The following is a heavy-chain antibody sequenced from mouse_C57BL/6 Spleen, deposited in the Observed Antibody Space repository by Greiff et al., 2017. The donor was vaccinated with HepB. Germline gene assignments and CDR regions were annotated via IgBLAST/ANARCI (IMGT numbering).Heavy chain of an antibody. CDR3: ARHYSNYRGYAMDY. Sequence: VNLVESGPGLVAPSQSLSITCTVSGFSLTSYGVHWVRQPPGKGLEWLVVIWSDGSTTYNSALKSRLSISKDNSKSQVFLKMNSLQTDDTAMYYCARHYSNYRGYAMDYWGQGTSVTVSS. J-gene: IGHJ4*01. CDR2: IWSDGST. D-gene: IGHD2-5*01. V-gene: IGHV2-6-1*01. CDR1: GFSLTSYG.